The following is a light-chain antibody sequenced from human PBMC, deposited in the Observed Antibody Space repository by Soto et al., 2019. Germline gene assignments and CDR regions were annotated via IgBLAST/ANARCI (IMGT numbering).Light chain of an antibody. CDR2: EVA. J-gene: IGLJ1*01. CDR1: SSDIGSHNL. V-gene: IGLV2-14*02. CDR3: SSYTSITTYV. Sequence: QSVLTQPASVSGSPGQSITISCAGTSSDIGSHNLVSWYQHRPDKAPKLLIYEVADRPSGVSDRFSGSKSGKTASLTISGLRAEGGAYYYCSSYTSITTYVFGTGTKVTV.